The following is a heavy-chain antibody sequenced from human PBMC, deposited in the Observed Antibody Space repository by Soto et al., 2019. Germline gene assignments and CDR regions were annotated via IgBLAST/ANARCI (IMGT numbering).Heavy chain of an antibody. Sequence: EVQLVESGGGLVKPGGSLRLSCAASGISFNDAWISWVRQAPGQGLEWIGRIRSKSVVATIDYAAPVKGRFTILRDDSQYTVSLQMNILKTEDTAVYYCTTGPPVRGHCSGGSCYWGQGTLVTVSS. CDR2: IRSKSVVATI. V-gene: IGHV3-15*01. D-gene: IGHD2-15*01. CDR1: GISFNDAW. CDR3: TTGPPVRGHCSGGSCY. J-gene: IGHJ4*02.